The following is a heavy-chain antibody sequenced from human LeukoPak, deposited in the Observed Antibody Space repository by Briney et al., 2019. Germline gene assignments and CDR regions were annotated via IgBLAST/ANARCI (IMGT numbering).Heavy chain of an antibody. CDR3: ARGWDRDLDL. V-gene: IGHV3-74*01. CDR2: INSDRGST. CDR1: GFTFSRYR. Sequence: GRCLRPSWAAAGFTFSRYRTRWVRQAAGNWMVWVSQINSDRGSTNYADSVKRRLTISGDNVNDTLYLQRKRLRAEVTAVYYCARGWDRDLDLWGQGTMVTVSS. D-gene: IGHD1-26*01. J-gene: IGHJ3*01.